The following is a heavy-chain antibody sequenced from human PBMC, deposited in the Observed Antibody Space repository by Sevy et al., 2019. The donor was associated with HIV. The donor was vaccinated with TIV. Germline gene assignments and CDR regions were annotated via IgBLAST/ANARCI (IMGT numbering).Heavy chain of an antibody. Sequence: GGSLRLSCAASGFTFSSYWMSWVRQAPGKGLEWVANIKQDGSEKYCVDSVKGRFTISRDNAKNSLYLQMNSLRAEDTAVYYCARAIGEGSYDYVWGSYRHDAFDIWGQGTMVTVSS. V-gene: IGHV3-7*01. J-gene: IGHJ3*02. CDR3: ARAIGEGSYDYVWGSYRHDAFDI. CDR2: IKQDGSEK. D-gene: IGHD3-16*02. CDR1: GFTFSSYW.